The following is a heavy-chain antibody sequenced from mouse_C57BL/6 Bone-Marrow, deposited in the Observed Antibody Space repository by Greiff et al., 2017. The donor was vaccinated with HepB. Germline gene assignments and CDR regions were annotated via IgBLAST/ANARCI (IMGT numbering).Heavy chain of an antibody. J-gene: IGHJ3*01. CDR2: IYPGSGST. V-gene: IGHV1-55*01. Sequence: QVQLQQPGAELVKPGASVKMSCKASGYTFTSYWITWVKQRPGQGLEWIGDIYPGSGSTNYNEKFKSKATLTVDTSSSTAYMQLSSLTSEDSAVYYCAPHYYGSSPWFAYWGQGTLVTVSA. CDR3: APHYYGSSPWFAY. CDR1: GYTFTSYW. D-gene: IGHD1-1*01.